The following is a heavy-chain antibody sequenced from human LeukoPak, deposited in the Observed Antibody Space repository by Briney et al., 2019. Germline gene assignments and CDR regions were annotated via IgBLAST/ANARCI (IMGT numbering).Heavy chain of an antibody. J-gene: IGHJ4*02. Sequence: SETLSLTCAVSGGSISSSNWWSWVRQPPGKGLEWIGEIYHSGSTNYNPSLKSRVTISVDKSKNQFSLKLSSVTAADTAVYYCARTGRVRYSYLDYWGQGTLVTVSS. CDR3: ARTGRVRYSYLDY. CDR2: IYHSGST. V-gene: IGHV4-4*02. D-gene: IGHD3-9*01. CDR1: GGSISSSNW.